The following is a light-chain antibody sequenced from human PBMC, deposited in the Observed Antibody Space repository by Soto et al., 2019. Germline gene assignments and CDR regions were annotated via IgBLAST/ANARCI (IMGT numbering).Light chain of an antibody. Sequence: DIQMTQSPSTVSASVGDRVTITCRASQSSSSWLAWYQQKPGKAPNLLIYKASSLESGVPSRFSGSGSGTEFTLTISSLQPDDFATYYCQQYNIYPWTFGQGTKVEIK. CDR1: QSSSSW. J-gene: IGKJ1*01. CDR3: QQYNIYPWT. V-gene: IGKV1-5*03. CDR2: KAS.